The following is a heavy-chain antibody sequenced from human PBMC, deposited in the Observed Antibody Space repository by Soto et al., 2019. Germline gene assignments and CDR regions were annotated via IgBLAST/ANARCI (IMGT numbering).Heavy chain of an antibody. Sequence: EVQLVESGGGLVKPGGSLRLSCAASGFTFSSYSMNWVRQAPGKGLEWVSSISSSSSYIYYADSVKGRFTISRDNAKNSLYLQMNSLRAEDTAVYYCARVEDIVLMVYAIGSDYWGQGTLVTVSS. V-gene: IGHV3-21*01. D-gene: IGHD2-8*01. CDR3: ARVEDIVLMVYAIGSDY. CDR2: ISSSSSYI. J-gene: IGHJ4*02. CDR1: GFTFSSYS.